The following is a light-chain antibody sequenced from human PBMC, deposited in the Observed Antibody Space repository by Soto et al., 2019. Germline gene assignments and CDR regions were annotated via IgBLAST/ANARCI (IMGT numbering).Light chain of an antibody. CDR1: QSVSSRY. CDR2: GAS. CDR3: QQYGSSPSS. Sequence: DIVLTQSPGTLSLSPGERATLSCRASQSVSSRYLAWYQQKPAQAPRLLISGASRRATGIPHRFSGSGSGTDFSLTISRLEPQYLAVYYCQQYGSSPSSFGQWTRLQIK. J-gene: IGKJ5*01. V-gene: IGKV3-20*01.